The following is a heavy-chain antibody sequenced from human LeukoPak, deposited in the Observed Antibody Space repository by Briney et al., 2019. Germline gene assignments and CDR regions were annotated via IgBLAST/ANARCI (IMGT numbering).Heavy chain of an antibody. D-gene: IGHD3-22*01. Sequence: ASVKVSCKASGYTFTSYDINWVRQATGQGLEWMGWMNPNSGNTGYAQKFQGRVTMIRNTSISTAYMELSSLRSEDTAVYYCARDKDDSSGYYTPVGVGYFDYWGQGTLVTVSS. CDR2: MNPNSGNT. CDR3: ARDKDDSSGYYTPVGVGYFDY. V-gene: IGHV1-8*01. J-gene: IGHJ4*02. CDR1: GYTFTSYD.